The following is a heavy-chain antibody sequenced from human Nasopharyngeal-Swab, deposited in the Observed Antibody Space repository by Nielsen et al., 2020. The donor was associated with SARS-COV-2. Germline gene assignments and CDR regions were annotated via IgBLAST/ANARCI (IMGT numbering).Heavy chain of an antibody. J-gene: IGHJ6*02. D-gene: IGHD3-10*01. V-gene: IGHV1-18*01. CDR3: ARGSLWFGDLVGYYGMDV. Sequence: WVRQAPGQGLEWMGWISAYNGNTNYAQKLQGRVTMTTDTSTSTAYMELRSLRSDDTAVYYCARGSLWFGDLVGYYGMDVWGQGTTVPVSS. CDR2: ISAYNGNT.